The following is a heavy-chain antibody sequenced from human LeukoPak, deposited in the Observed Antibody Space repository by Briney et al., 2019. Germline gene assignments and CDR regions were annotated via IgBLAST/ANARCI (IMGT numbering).Heavy chain of an antibody. J-gene: IGHJ3*02. V-gene: IGHV4-59*01. Sequence: PSETLSLTCTVYGGSINSYYWSWIRQPPGEGLEWIGYFYYSGSTNYNPSLKSRVTKSVDTSKNQFSLRLSSVTVADTAVYYCARSLTVTYGAFDIWGQGTMVTVSS. CDR1: GGSINSYY. D-gene: IGHD4-17*01. CDR3: ARSLTVTYGAFDI. CDR2: FYYSGST.